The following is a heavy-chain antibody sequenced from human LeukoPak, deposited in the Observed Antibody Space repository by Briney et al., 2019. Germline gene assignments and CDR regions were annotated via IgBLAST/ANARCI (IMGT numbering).Heavy chain of an antibody. V-gene: IGHV1-69*04. J-gene: IGHJ6*02. D-gene: IGHD3-22*01. CDR1: GGTFSSYA. Sequence: TVKVSCKASGGTFSSYAISWVRHAPGQALEWMGSIIPILGIANYAQEFQGRVTITADKSTSTAYMELSSLRSEDTAVYYCARASVGGYSLRGDYYYGMDVWGQGTTVTVSS. CDR2: IIPILGIA. CDR3: ARASVGGYSLRGDYYYGMDV.